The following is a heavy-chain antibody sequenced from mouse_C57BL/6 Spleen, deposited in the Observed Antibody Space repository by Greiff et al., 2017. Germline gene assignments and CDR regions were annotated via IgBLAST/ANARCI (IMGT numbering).Heavy chain of an antibody. CDR2: IDPNSGGT. J-gene: IGHJ4*01. CDR1: GYTFTSYW. Sequence: QVQLKQPGAELVKPGASVKLSCKASGYTFTSYWMHWVKQRPGRGLEWIGRIDPNSGGTKYNEKFKSKATLTVDKPSSTAYMQLSSLTSEVSAVYYCARGGYYGSSPLYARDYWGQGTSVTVSS. D-gene: IGHD1-1*01. CDR3: ARGGYYGSSPLYARDY. V-gene: IGHV1-72*01.